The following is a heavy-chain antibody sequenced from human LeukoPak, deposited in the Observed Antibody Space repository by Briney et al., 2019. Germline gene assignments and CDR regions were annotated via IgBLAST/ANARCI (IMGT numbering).Heavy chain of an antibody. D-gene: IGHD3-9*01. CDR2: FDPGRGEI. CDR3: ATGTHYDLLPF. Sequence: ASVKVSCKVSGYSITELSTHWVRQAPGKGLEWMGGFDPGRGEIIYEQKFQDRVTMTEDTSTDTAYMELSSLRSEDTALYYCATGTHYDLLPFWGQGTLVTVSS. CDR1: GYSITELS. V-gene: IGHV1-24*01. J-gene: IGHJ4*02.